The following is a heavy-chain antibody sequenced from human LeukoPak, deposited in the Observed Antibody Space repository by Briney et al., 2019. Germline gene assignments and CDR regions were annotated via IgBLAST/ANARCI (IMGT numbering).Heavy chain of an antibody. CDR1: GGTFSSYA. D-gene: IGHD3-22*01. J-gene: IGHJ5*02. Sequence: GSSVKLSCKASGGTFSSYAISWVRQAPGQGLEWMGGIIPIFGTANYAQKFQGRVTITTHESTSTAYMELSSLRSEDTAVYYCARDYDSSGYYGPWGQGTLVTVSS. CDR2: IIPIFGTA. V-gene: IGHV1-69*05. CDR3: ARDYDSSGYYGP.